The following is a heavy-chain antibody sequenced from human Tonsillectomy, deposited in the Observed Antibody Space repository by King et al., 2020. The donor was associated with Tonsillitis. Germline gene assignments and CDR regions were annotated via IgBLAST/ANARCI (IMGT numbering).Heavy chain of an antibody. D-gene: IGHD3-16*01. CDR1: GFTLGSYW. J-gene: IGHJ2*01. CDR3: ARDSEYNCYAYWYFDL. V-gene: IGHV3-7*01. Sequence: VQLVESGRGLVQPGGSLRLSCAASGFTLGSYWMSWVRQAPGKGLEWVANIKQDGSEIFYVDSVEGRFTISRDNAKNKLFMQMNSLRAEDTAVYYCARDSEYNCYAYWYFDLWGRGTLVTVSS. CDR2: IKQDGSEI.